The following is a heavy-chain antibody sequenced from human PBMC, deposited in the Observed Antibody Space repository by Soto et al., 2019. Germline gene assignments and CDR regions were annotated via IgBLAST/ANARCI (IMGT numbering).Heavy chain of an antibody. J-gene: IGHJ5*02. V-gene: IGHV4-30-2*01. Sequence: SETLSLTCAVSGGSISSGGYSWSWIRQPPGKGLEWIGYIYHSGSTYYNPSLKSRVTISVDRSKNQFSLKLSSVTAADTAVYYCARGNWFDPWGQGTLVTVSS. CDR2: IYHSGST. CDR3: ARGNWFDP. CDR1: GGSISSGGYS.